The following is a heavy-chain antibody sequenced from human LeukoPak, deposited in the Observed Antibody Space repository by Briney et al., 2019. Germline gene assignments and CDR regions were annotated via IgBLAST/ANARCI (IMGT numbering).Heavy chain of an antibody. CDR3: ARDGDGYCSSTSCLRGMDV. Sequence: SVKVSCKASGGTFSSYAISWVRQAPGQGLEWMGRIISSLGIANYAQKFQGRVTITADKSTSTAYMELSSLRSEDTAVYYCARDGDGYCSSTSCLRGMDVWGQGTTVTVSS. CDR2: IISSLGIA. CDR1: GGTFSSYA. D-gene: IGHD2-2*01. V-gene: IGHV1-69*04. J-gene: IGHJ6*02.